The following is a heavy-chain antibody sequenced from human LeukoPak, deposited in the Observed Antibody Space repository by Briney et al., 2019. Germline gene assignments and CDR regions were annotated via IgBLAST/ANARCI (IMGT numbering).Heavy chain of an antibody. D-gene: IGHD3-10*01. CDR2: ISGSGGST. CDR1: GFTFSSYA. J-gene: IGHJ4*02. CDR3: AKSQGSGSYYNQLYFDY. Sequence: GGSLRLSCAASGFTFSSYAMSWVRQAPGKGLEWVSAISGSGGSTYYADSVKGRFTTSRDNSKNTLYLQMNSLRAEDTAVYYCAKSQGSGSYYNQLYFDYWGQGTLVTVSS. V-gene: IGHV3-23*01.